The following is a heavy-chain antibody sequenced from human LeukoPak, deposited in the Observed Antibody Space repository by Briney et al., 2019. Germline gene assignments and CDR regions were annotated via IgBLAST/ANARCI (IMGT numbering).Heavy chain of an antibody. Sequence: ASVKVSCKASGYTFTSYGIGWVRQAPGQGLGWMGWISAYNGNTNYAQKLQGRVTMTTDTSTSTAYMELRSLRSDDTAVYYCARDPTLVVPAAPLLVSYMDVWGKGTTVTVSS. CDR1: GYTFTSYG. CDR3: ARDPTLVVPAAPLLVSYMDV. J-gene: IGHJ6*03. V-gene: IGHV1-18*01. CDR2: ISAYNGNT. D-gene: IGHD2-2*01.